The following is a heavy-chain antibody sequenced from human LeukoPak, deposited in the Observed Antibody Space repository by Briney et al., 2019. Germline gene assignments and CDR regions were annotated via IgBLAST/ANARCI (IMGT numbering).Heavy chain of an antibody. CDR3: ARAGYSSSWYGYYYYYYMDV. J-gene: IGHJ6*03. V-gene: IGHV4-34*01. D-gene: IGHD6-13*01. CDR2: INHSGST. Sequence: SETLSLTCAVYGVSFSGYYWSWIRQPPGKGLEWIGEINHSGSTNYNPSLKSRVTISVDTSKNQFSLKLSSVTAADTAVYYCARAGYSSSWYGYYYYYYMDVWGKGTTVTVSS. CDR1: GVSFSGYY.